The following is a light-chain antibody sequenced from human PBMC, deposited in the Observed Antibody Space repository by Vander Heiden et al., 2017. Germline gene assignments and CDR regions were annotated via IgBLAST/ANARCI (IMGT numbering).Light chain of an antibody. CDR1: TSTIGAGYD. CDR3: QSYDSSLGGHVV. Sequence: SVLTQPPSVSGAPGQRVTISCTGSTSTIGAGYDVHWYQQLPGTAPKLLIYDNINRPSGVPDRCSGSKSGTSASLPITGLQAEEEADYYCQSYDSSLGGHVVFGGGTKLTVL. J-gene: IGLJ2*01. CDR2: DNI. V-gene: IGLV1-40*01.